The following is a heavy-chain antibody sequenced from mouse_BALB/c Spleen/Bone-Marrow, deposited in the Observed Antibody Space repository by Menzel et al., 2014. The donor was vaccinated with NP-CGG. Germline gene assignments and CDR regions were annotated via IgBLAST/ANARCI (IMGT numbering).Heavy chain of an antibody. J-gene: IGHJ4*01. CDR1: GYTFTSYV. CDR3: ARWRYPYAMDY. Sequence: VQLQQPGPELVQPGTSVKMSCKASGYTFTSYVIHWVKQKPGQGLDWIGYINPYNDGTTYNEKFKVKAKLTSDKSSSTAYMELSSLTSEDSAVYYCARWRYPYAMDYWGQGTSVTVSS. D-gene: IGHD2-12*01. V-gene: IGHV1-14*01. CDR2: INPYNDGT.